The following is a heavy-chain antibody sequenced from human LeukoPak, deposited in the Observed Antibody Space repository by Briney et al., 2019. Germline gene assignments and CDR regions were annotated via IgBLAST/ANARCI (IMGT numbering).Heavy chain of an antibody. J-gene: IGHJ4*02. D-gene: IGHD6-25*01. CDR3: ARGPYSSDAGY. Sequence: PSETLSLTCAVYGGSFTSYYRSWIRQPPGKGLEWIGEISHTGHTNYNPSLKSRVTMSVETSKNQLSLILSSVTAADTAVYYRARGPYSSDAGYWGQGTLVTVSS. CDR2: ISHTGHT. CDR1: GGSFTSYY. V-gene: IGHV4-34*01.